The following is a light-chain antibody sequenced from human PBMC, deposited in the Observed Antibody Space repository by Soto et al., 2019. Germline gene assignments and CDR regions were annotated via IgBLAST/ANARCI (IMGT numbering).Light chain of an antibody. J-gene: IGKJ1*01. CDR1: QSVSSY. CDR2: DAS. V-gene: IGKV3-11*01. Sequence: EIVLTQSPATLSLSLGESATLSCRASQSVSSYLAWYQQKPGQGPRLLIYDASNRAPGVSARFSGSGYGTDFTLTISSLEPDDFAVYYCHQRSSWPRGTFGQGTKVEIK. CDR3: HQRSSWPRGT.